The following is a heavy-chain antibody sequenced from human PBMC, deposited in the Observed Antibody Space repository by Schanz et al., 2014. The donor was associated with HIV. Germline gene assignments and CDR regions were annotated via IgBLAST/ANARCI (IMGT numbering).Heavy chain of an antibody. CDR2: ISYDGSNK. CDR3: AKVGRIYSTTWIDY. V-gene: IGHV3-30-3*01. Sequence: QVQLVESGGGVVQPGRSLRLSCAVSGFTFSNYAMHWVRQAPGKGLEWVAVISYDGSNKYYADSVKGRFTISRDNSKNTLYLQMNSLRAKDTAVYYCAKVGRIYSTTWIDYWGQGTLVTVSS. CDR1: GFTFSNYA. J-gene: IGHJ4*02. D-gene: IGHD2-2*01.